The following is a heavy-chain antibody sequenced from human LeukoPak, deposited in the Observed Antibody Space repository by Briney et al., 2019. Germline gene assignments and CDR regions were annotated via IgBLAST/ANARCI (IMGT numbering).Heavy chain of an antibody. CDR1: GYTFTGYY. Sequence: ASVKVSCKASGYTFTGYYIHWVRQAPGQGLDWMGRINPNNGGTNYAQKFQGRVTMTRDMSMSTDYMELSRLRSDDTAVYYCAGEDNSSGYRPFDIWGQGTMVTVPS. J-gene: IGHJ3*02. CDR2: INPNNGGT. CDR3: AGEDNSSGYRPFDI. V-gene: IGHV1-2*06. D-gene: IGHD3-22*01.